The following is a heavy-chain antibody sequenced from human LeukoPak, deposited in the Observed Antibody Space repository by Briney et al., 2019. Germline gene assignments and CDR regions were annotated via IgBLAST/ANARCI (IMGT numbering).Heavy chain of an antibody. CDR1: GFTSSSYG. J-gene: IGHJ4*02. CDR3: AKSFGYCSSTSCSGMDY. D-gene: IGHD2-2*01. Sequence: GGSLRLSCAASGFTSSSYGMHWVRQAPGKGLEWVAVISYDGSNKYCADSVKGRFTISRDNSKNTLYLQMNSLRAEDTAVYYCAKSFGYCSSTSCSGMDYWGQGTLVTVSS. CDR2: ISYDGSNK. V-gene: IGHV3-30*18.